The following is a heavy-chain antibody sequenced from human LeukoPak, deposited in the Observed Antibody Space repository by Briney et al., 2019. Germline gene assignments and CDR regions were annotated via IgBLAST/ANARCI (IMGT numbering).Heavy chain of an antibody. V-gene: IGHV4-4*02. CDR3: ARRVQYGDYAFDI. J-gene: IGHJ3*02. CDR1: GGSISSSNW. Sequence: SGILSLTCAVSGGSISSSNWWSWVRQPPGKGLEWIGEIYHSGSTNYNPSLKSRVTISVDKSKNQFSLKLSSVTAADTAVYYCARRVQYGDYAFDIWGQGTMVTVSS. CDR2: IYHSGST. D-gene: IGHD4-17*01.